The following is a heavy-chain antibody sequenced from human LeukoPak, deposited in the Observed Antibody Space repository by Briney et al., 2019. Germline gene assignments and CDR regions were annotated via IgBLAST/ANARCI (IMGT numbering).Heavy chain of an antibody. J-gene: IGHJ6*03. CDR2: IKQDGSEK. V-gene: IGHV3-7*01. CDR1: GFTFSSYW. D-gene: IGHD5-18*01. CDR3: ARFRGSSVDTAMVDYYYMDV. Sequence: GGSLRLSCAASGFTFSSYWMSWVRQAPGKGLEWVANIKQDGSEKYYVDSVKGRFTISRDNAKNSLYLQMNSLRAGDTAVYYCARFRGSSVDTAMVDYYYMDVWGKGTTVTVSS.